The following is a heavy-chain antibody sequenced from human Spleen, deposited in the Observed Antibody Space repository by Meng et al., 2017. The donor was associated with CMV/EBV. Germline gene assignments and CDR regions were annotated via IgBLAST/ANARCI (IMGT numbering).Heavy chain of an antibody. CDR1: GFTFSSYS. D-gene: IGHD6-19*01. CDR3: AREQWLVKYLDY. Sequence: GESLKISCAGSGFTFSSYSMNWVRQAPGKGLEYVSAVSDNGKSTYYADFVKGRFTISRDNSKNTVFLQMRSLKVDDMAVYYCAREQWLVKYLDYWGQGTLVTVSS. V-gene: IGHV3-64*02. CDR2: VSDNGKST. J-gene: IGHJ4*02.